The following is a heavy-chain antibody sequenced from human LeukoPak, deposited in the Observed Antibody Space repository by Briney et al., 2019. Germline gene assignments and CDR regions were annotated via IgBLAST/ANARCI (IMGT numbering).Heavy chain of an antibody. D-gene: IGHD3-16*01. Sequence: GGSLRLSCAVSGLTFSNYWMGWVRQAPGKGLEWVANIKRDGSEKYYVDSVKGRFGISRDNAKNSLYLQMNSLRAEDTAMYYCAKDAQPRSRWFDPWGQGTLVTVSS. V-gene: IGHV3-7*03. CDR2: IKRDGSEK. CDR1: GLTFSNYW. J-gene: IGHJ5*02. CDR3: AKDAQPRSRWFDP.